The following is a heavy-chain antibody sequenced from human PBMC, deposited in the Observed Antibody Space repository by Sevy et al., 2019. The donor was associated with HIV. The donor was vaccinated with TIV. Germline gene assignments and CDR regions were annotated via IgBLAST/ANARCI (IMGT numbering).Heavy chain of an antibody. Sequence: GGSLRLSCVTSGFTFSNSGMNWVRQAPGKGLEWVSYISGSSRTINYAHSVQGRFTISRDNAKNSLSLQMYSLRGEDTAVYYCARDCGNSGYYCLDYWGQGTLVTVSS. CDR1: GFTFSNSG. J-gene: IGHJ4*02. CDR2: ISGSSRTI. CDR3: ARDCGNSGYYCLDY. V-gene: IGHV3-48*01. D-gene: IGHD3-22*01.